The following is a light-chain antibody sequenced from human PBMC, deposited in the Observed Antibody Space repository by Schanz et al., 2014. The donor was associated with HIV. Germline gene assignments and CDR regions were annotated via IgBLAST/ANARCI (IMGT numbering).Light chain of an antibody. CDR1: QSVLYSSNNKNY. Sequence: DIVMTQSPDSLAVSLGERATINCKSSQSVLYSSNNKNYLAWYQQKPGQSPKLLIYWASTRESGVPARFSGSGSGTDFTLTISSLQAEDVAIYYCQQYYSTLITFGQGTRLEIK. J-gene: IGKJ5*01. V-gene: IGKV4-1*01. CDR3: QQYYSTLIT. CDR2: WAS.